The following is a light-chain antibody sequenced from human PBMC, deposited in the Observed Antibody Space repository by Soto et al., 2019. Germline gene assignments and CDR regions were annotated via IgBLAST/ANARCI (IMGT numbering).Light chain of an antibody. CDR3: SSNVVSYSDVV. V-gene: IGLV2-8*01. J-gene: IGLJ2*01. Sequence: QSALTQPPSASGSPGQSVTISCTGTSSDIGGNNYVSWYQQHPGKAPKLMIYEVTKRPSGVPDRFSGSMSGNTASLTVSGLQAEDEADYYCSSNVVSYSDVVFGGGTKVTVL. CDR1: SSDIGGNNY. CDR2: EVT.